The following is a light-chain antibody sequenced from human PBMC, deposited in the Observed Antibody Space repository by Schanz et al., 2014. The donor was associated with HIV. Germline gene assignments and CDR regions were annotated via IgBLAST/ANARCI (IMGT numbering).Light chain of an antibody. CDR3: ASYTTSHTFV. Sequence: QSALTQPPSASGSPGQSVTISCTGTSSDVGGYNYVSWYQQHPGKAPKLIIYEVNKRPSGVPDRFSGSKSGNTASLTVSGLQAEDEADYYCASYTTSHTFVFGTGAKLTVL. CDR2: EVN. J-gene: IGLJ1*01. V-gene: IGLV2-8*01. CDR1: SSDVGGYNY.